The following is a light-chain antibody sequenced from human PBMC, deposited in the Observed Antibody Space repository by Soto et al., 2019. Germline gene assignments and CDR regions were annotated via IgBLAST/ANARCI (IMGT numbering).Light chain of an antibody. V-gene: IGKV1-5*03. CDR1: QSISTW. Sequence: DIQMTQSPSTLSASVGDRVTITCRASQSISTWLARYQQKPGKAPKVLVHKASSLENGVPSRFSGTGSETEFTLTISSLQPDDFATYYCQHYKHYTESAFGQGTKLEIK. J-gene: IGKJ2*01. CDR3: QHYKHYTESA. CDR2: KAS.